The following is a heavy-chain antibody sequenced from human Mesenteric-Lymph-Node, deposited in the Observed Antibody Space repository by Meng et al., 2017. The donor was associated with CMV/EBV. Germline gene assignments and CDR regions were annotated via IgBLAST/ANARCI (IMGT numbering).Heavy chain of an antibody. V-gene: IGHV4-59*12. J-gene: IGHJ4*02. D-gene: IGHD3-22*01. Sequence: GSLRLSCTVSGGSISSYYWSWIRQPPGKGLEWIGSIYYSGSTYYNPSLKSRVVISADTSRNQFSLKLSSVTAADTAVYYCARAPFNYFDSSGDPPDYWGQGTLVTVSS. CDR2: IYYSGST. CDR1: GGSISSYY. CDR3: ARAPFNYFDSSGDPPDY.